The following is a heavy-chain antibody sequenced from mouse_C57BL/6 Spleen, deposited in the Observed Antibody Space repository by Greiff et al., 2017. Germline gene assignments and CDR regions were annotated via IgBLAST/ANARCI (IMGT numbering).Heavy chain of an antibody. J-gene: IGHJ4*01. CDR1: GYTFTNYW. Sequence: QVQLQQSGAELVRPGTSVKMSCKASGYTFTNYWIGWAKQRPGHGLEWIGDIYPGGGYTNYNEKVKGKATLTADKSSSTAYMQFSSLTSEDSAIYYCARGSIYDGYYWAMDYWGQGTSVTVSS. D-gene: IGHD2-3*01. CDR3: ARGSIYDGYYWAMDY. CDR2: IYPGGGYT. V-gene: IGHV1-63*01.